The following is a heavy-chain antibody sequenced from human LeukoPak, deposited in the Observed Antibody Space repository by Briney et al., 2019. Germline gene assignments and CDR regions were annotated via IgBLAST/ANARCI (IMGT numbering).Heavy chain of an antibody. J-gene: IGHJ4*02. Sequence: GASVKVSCKASGYTFTSYAMHWVRQAPGQRLEWMGWINAGNGNTKYSQKFQGRVTITRDTSASTAYMELSSLGSEDTAVYYCARDLLRGYYDSSGYPDYWGQGTLVTVSS. CDR1: GYTFTSYA. V-gene: IGHV1-3*01. CDR2: INAGNGNT. D-gene: IGHD3-22*01. CDR3: ARDLLRGYYDSSGYPDY.